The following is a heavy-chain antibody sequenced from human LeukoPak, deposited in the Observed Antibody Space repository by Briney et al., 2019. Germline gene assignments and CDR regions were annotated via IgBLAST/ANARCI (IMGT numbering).Heavy chain of an antibody. D-gene: IGHD3-22*01. V-gene: IGHV3-23*01. Sequence: PGGFLRLSCAGSGFTFSDAWMAWVRQTPGKGLEWVSAISGSGGSTYYADSVRGRFTISRDNSKNTLYLQMNSLRAEDTAVYYCAKASAMIVVVSKHFDYWGQGTLVTVSS. CDR3: AKASAMIVVVSKHFDY. CDR2: ISGSGGST. CDR1: GFTFSDAW. J-gene: IGHJ4*02.